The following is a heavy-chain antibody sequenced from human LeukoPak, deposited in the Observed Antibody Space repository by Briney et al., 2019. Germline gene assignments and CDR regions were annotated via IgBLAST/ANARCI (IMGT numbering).Heavy chain of an antibody. CDR2: IYSRGTN. J-gene: IGHJ5*02. D-gene: IGHD5-24*01. V-gene: IGHV4-39*01. Sequence: SETLSLTCNVSGVSITSSDYYWGWIRQPPGKGLEWIVSIYSRGTNYYNPSLKSRVTISVDTSRNQVSLKMSSVTAADTAVYYCARNTDRDAYMASWGQGTLVTVSS. CDR1: GVSITSSDYY. CDR3: ARNTDRDAYMAS.